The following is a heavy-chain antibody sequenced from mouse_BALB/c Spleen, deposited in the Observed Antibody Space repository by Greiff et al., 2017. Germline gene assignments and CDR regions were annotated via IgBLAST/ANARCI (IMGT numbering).Heavy chain of an antibody. CDR2: ISYSGST. V-gene: IGHV3-2*02. J-gene: IGHJ4*01. D-gene: IGHD2-4*01. Sequence: EVKLVESGPGLVKPSQSLSLTCTVTGYSITSDYAWNWIRQFPGNKLEWMGYISYSGSTSYNPSLKSRISITRDTSKNQFFLQLNSVTTEDTATYYCARSVGLGRYAMDYWGQGTSVTVSS. CDR1: GYSITSDYA. CDR3: ARSVGLGRYAMDY.